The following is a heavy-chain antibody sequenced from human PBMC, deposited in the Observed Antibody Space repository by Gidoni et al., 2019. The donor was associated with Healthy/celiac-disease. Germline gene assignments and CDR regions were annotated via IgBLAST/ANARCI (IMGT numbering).Heavy chain of an antibody. D-gene: IGHD3-10*01. Sequence: QVQLQQWGAGLLKPSETLSLTCAVYVGSFSGYYWSWIRQPPGKGLEWIGEINHSGSTNYNPSLKSRVTISVDTSKNQFSLKLSSVTAADTAVYYCARGERGQGRITMVRGVIPSQLPNYWGQGTLVTVSS. V-gene: IGHV4-34*01. CDR3: ARGERGQGRITMVRGVIPSQLPNY. CDR1: VGSFSGYY. CDR2: INHSGST. J-gene: IGHJ4*02.